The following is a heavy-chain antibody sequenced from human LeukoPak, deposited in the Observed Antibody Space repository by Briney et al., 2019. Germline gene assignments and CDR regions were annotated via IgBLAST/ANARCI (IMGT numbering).Heavy chain of an antibody. CDR1: GGSISSGGYY. CDR3: ARATGGYCSGGSCYLEYFQH. J-gene: IGHJ1*01. Sequence: PSETLSLTCTVSGGSISSGGYYWSWIRQHPGKGLEWIGYIYYSGSTNYNPSLKSRVTISVDTSKNQFSLKLSSVTAADTAVYYCARATGGYCSGGSCYLEYFQHWGQGTLVTVSS. D-gene: IGHD2-15*01. V-gene: IGHV4-61*08. CDR2: IYYSGST.